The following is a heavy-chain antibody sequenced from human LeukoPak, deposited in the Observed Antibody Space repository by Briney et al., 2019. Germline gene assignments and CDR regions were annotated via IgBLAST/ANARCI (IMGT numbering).Heavy chain of an antibody. CDR2: ISSSSTI. CDR1: GFTFSSCS. V-gene: IGHV3-48*02. CDR3: ARDPHIAAAGTIFDY. J-gene: IGHJ4*02. D-gene: IGHD6-13*01. Sequence: PGGSLRLSCAVSGFTFSSCSMNWVRQAPGKGLEWVSYISSSSTIYYADSVKGRFTISRDNAKNSLYLQMNSLRDEDSAVYYCARDPHIAAAGTIFDYWGQGTLVTVSS.